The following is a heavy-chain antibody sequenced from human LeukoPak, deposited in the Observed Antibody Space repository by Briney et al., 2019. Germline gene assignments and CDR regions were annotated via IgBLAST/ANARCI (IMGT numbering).Heavy chain of an antibody. D-gene: IGHD3-22*01. J-gene: IGHJ4*02. CDR1: GFTVSSNY. CDR3: ARVYDSSGYLPRY. V-gene: IGHV3-53*01. CDR2: IYSGGST. Sequence: PGGSLRLSCAASGFTVSSNYMSWVRQAPGKGLEWVSVIYSGGSTYYADSVKGRFTISRDNSKNTLYLQMNSLRAEDTAVYYCARVYDSSGYLPRYWGQGTLVTVSS.